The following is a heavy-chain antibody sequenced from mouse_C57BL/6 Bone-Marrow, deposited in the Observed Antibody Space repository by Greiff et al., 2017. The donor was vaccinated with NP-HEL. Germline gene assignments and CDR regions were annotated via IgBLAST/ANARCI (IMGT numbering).Heavy chain of an antibody. V-gene: IGHV6-3*01. CDR2: IRLKSDNYAT. CDR1: GFTFSNYW. D-gene: IGHD1-1*01. Sequence: DVHLVESGGGLVQPGGSMKLSCVASGFTFSNYWMNWVRQSPEKGLEWVAQIRLKSDNYATHYAESVKGRFTISRDDSKSSVYLQMNNISAEDTGIYYCTAYYYGSSYSGEGTTLTVSS. CDR3: TAYYYGSSY. J-gene: IGHJ2*01.